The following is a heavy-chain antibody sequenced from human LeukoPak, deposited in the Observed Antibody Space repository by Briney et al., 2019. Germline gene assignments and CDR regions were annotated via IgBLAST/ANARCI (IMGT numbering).Heavy chain of an antibody. V-gene: IGHV4-59*01. CDR3: ARGRVDGF. D-gene: IGHD5-24*01. CDR2: IYNTGSA. Sequence: PSETLSLTCTVSGGSISSYYWSWIRQPPGKGLEWIGYIYNTGSATYNPSLKGRVTISADTSKNQFSLNLTSLTVADTAVYYCARGRVDGFWGQGILVIVSS. CDR1: GGSISSYY. J-gene: IGHJ4*02.